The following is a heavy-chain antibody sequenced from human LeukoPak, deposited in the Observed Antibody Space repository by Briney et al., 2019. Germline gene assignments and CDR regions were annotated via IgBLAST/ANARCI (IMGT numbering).Heavy chain of an antibody. CDR3: ASVGATTSGFGY. D-gene: IGHD1-26*01. J-gene: IGHJ4*02. V-gene: IGHV3-9*01. CDR2: VSWNSGSI. CDR1: GFTFDDYA. Sequence: GGSLRLSCAASGFTFDDYAMHWVRQAPGKGLEWVSGVSWNSGSIGYADSVKGRFTISRDNAKNSLYLQMNSLRAKDTALYYCASVGATTSGFGYWGQGTLVTVSS.